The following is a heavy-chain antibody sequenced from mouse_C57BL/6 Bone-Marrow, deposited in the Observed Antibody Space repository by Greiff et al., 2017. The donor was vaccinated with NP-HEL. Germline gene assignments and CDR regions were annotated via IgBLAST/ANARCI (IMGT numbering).Heavy chain of an antibody. CDR2: IYPGDGDT. CDR1: GYAFSSSW. D-gene: IGHD1-1*01. Sequence: VQLQQSGPELVKPGASVKISCKASGYAFSSSWMNWVKQRPGKGLEWIGRIYPGDGDTNYNGKFKGKATLTADKSSSTAYMQLSSLTSEDSAVYFCASPYYCGSSYRWYFDVWGTGTTVTVSS. CDR3: ASPYYCGSSYRWYFDV. V-gene: IGHV1-82*01. J-gene: IGHJ1*03.